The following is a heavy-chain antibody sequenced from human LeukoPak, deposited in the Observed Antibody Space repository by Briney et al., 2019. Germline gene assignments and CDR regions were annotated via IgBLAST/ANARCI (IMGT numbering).Heavy chain of an antibody. V-gene: IGHV3-21*01. CDR1: GFTFSSYN. Sequence: GGSLRLSCAASGFTFSSYNMNWVRQAPGKGLEWVSSISSTRSYIYYADSVKGRFTISRDNAKNSLYLQINSLRAEDTAVYYCAGSGGSYWYAFDIWGQGTMVTVSS. D-gene: IGHD1-26*01. J-gene: IGHJ3*02. CDR3: AGSGGSYWYAFDI. CDR2: ISSTRSYI.